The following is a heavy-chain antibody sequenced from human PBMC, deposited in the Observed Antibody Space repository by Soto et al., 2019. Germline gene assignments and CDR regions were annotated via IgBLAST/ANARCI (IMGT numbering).Heavy chain of an antibody. J-gene: IGHJ6*02. V-gene: IGHV4-39*01. Sequence: PSETLSLTCTVSGGSISSSSYYWGWIRQPPGKGLEWIGSIYYSGSTYYNPSLKSRVTISVDTSKNQFSLKLSSVTAADTAVYYCARIGVPAAMYYYYYGMAVWGQGTTVTVSS. CDR1: GGSISSSSYY. CDR3: ARIGVPAAMYYYYYGMAV. CDR2: IYYSGST. D-gene: IGHD2-2*01.